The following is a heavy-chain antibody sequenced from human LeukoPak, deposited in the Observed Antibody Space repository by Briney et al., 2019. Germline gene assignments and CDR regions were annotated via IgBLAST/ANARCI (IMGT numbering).Heavy chain of an antibody. Sequence: ASVKVSCKASGYTFTGYYMNWVRQAPGQGLEWMGWINPNSGGTNYAQKSQGRVTMTRDTSISTAYMELSRLRSDDTAVYYCATLWSTGAFDIWGQGTMVTVSS. V-gene: IGHV1-2*02. CDR1: GYTFTGYY. CDR3: ATLWSTGAFDI. CDR2: INPNSGGT. J-gene: IGHJ3*02. D-gene: IGHD5-18*01.